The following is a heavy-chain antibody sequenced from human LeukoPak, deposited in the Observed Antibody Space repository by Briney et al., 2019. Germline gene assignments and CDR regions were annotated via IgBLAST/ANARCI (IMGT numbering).Heavy chain of an antibody. CDR2: ISSSSSYI. CDR3: ARDRDVDAFDI. V-gene: IGHV3-21*01. J-gene: IGHJ3*02. CDR1: GFTFSSYW. Sequence: PGGSLRLSCAASGFTFSSYWMSWVRKAPGKGLEWVSSISSSSSYIYYADSVEGRFTISRDNAKNSLYLQMNSLRAEDTAVYYCARDRDVDAFDIWGQGTMVTVSS.